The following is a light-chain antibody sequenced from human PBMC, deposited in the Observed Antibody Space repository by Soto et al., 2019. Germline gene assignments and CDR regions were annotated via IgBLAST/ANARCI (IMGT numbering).Light chain of an antibody. Sequence: EIVMTQSPATLSVSPGERATLSCMASQSVSSNLAWYQQKPGQAPRLLIYGASTRATGIPARFSGSGSGTEFTLTISSLQSEDFAVYYCQQENNWPPWTFGQGTKVEIK. CDR1: QSVSSN. V-gene: IGKV3-15*01. J-gene: IGKJ1*01. CDR3: QQENNWPPWT. CDR2: GAS.